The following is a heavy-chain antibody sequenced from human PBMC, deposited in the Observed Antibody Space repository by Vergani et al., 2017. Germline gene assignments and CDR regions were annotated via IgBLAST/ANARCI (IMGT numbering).Heavy chain of an antibody. Sequence: VQLVQSGAEVQKAGASVKVSCKASGYTFTGYYMHWVRQAPGQGLEWIGWNNPNSGGTNYAQKFKGRVTLTRDTSISKAYMELSRLRSDDTAVYYCARIGGVGYCSSTSCPLPHYGMDVWGQGP. CDR3: ARIGGVGYCSSTSCPLPHYGMDV. CDR2: NNPNSGGT. D-gene: IGHD2-2*01. CDR1: GYTFTGYY. J-gene: IGHJ6*02. V-gene: IGHV1-2*02.